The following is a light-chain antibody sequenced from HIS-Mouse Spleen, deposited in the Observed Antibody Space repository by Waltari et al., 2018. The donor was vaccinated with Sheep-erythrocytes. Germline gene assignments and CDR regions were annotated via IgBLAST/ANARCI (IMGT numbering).Light chain of an antibody. J-gene: IGKJ4*01. CDR2: AAS. CDR1: QSINSY. V-gene: IGKV1-39*01. CDR3: QQSYSTPPLT. Sequence: DIQMTQSPSSLSASVGDRVTITCRASQSINSYLNRYQQKPGKAPKLLIYAASSLQSGVPSRVSGSGSGTDFILSISSLQPEDFATYYCQQSYSTPPLTFGGGTKVEIK.